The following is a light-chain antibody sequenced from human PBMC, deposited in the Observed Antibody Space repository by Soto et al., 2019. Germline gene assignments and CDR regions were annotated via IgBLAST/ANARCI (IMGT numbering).Light chain of an antibody. CDR2: SNN. J-gene: IGLJ3*02. CDR3: AAWDDSLNGWV. CDR1: SSNIGSNT. V-gene: IGLV1-44*01. Sequence: QSVLTQPPSVSAAPGQKVTISCSGSSSNIGSNTVNWYQQVPGTAPKLLIHSNNQRPSGVPDRFSGSKSGTSASLAISGLQSEDEADYYCAAWDDSLNGWVFGGGTKLTVL.